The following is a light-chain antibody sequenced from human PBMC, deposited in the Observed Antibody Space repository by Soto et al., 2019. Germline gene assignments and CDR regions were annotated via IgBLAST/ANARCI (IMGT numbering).Light chain of an antibody. CDR1: SSNIGAGYD. CDR2: ANN. CDR3: KSYDRSRSVYV. J-gene: IGLJ1*01. V-gene: IGLV1-40*01. Sequence: QSVLTQPPSVSGAPGQRVSISCTGSSSNIGAGYDVHWYQHLPGTAPKLLIYANNNRPSGVPDRFSGSKSGTSASLAITGIQAEDEADYYCKSYDRSRSVYVFGTGTKVTVL.